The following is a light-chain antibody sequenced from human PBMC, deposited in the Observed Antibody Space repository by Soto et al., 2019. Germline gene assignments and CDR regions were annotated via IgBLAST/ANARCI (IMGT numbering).Light chain of an antibody. CDR1: QSVSSSY. CDR3: QQYGSFWT. Sequence: EIVLTQSPGTLSLSPGERATLSCRASQSVSSSYLAWYQQKPGQAPRLLIYGASSRATGIPDRFSGSGSGTDFTLTISRLEPEDFAVDYCQQYGSFWTFGQGTKVEIK. J-gene: IGKJ1*01. V-gene: IGKV3-20*01. CDR2: GAS.